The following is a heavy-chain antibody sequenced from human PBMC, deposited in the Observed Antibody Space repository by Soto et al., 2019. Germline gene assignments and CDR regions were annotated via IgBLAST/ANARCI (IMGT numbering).Heavy chain of an antibody. CDR2: IYDSGST. CDR1: GGSISSYF. Sequence: SETLSLTCTVSGGSISSYFWNWIRQPPGKGLEWIGYIYDSGSTNYNPSLKSRVTISVDTSKNQFSLKLSSVTAADTAVYYCARGDDSSGYYYFDYWGQGTLVTVSS. V-gene: IGHV4-59*08. D-gene: IGHD3-22*01. CDR3: ARGDDSSGYYYFDY. J-gene: IGHJ4*02.